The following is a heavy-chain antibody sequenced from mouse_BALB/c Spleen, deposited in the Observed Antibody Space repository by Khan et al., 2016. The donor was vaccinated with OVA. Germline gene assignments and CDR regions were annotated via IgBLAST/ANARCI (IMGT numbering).Heavy chain of an antibody. CDR3: ARRGLNGIFVY. CDR2: IDPSTGYT. V-gene: IGHV1-7*01. J-gene: IGHJ3*01. Sequence: QVQLKQSGVELAKPGASLKMSCTASGYSFITYWIHWVKQRPGQGLEWIGYIDPSTGYTEYNQKFKDKATLTADKSSSTAYMQLTSLTSEDSAVYYCARRGLNGIFVYWGQGTLVTVSA. CDR1: GYSFITYW. D-gene: IGHD1-3*01.